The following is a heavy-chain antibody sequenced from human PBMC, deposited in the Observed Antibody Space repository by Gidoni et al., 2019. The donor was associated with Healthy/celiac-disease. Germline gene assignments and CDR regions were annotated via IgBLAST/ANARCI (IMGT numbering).Heavy chain of an antibody. V-gene: IGHV4-34*01. Sequence: QVQLPPWGAGLLKPSETLSLTCAVSGGSFSGYYWSWIRQPPGKGLEWIGEINHSGSTNYNPSLKSRVTISVDTSKNQFSLKLSSVTAADTAVYYCARGGYYGSGSYTFDYWGQGTLVTVSS. CDR3: ARGGYYGSGSYTFDY. J-gene: IGHJ4*02. D-gene: IGHD3-10*01. CDR2: INHSGST. CDR1: GGSFSGYY.